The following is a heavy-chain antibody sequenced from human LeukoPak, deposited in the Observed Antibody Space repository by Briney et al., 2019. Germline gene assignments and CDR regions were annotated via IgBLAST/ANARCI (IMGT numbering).Heavy chain of an antibody. CDR1: GFTFSSYS. J-gene: IGHJ4*02. CDR3: TTDLGDSSGYYPDY. V-gene: IGHV3-15*07. D-gene: IGHD3-22*01. Sequence: GGSLRLSCAASGFTFSSYSMNWVRQAPGKGLEWVGRIKSKTDGGTTDYAAPVKGRFTISRDDSKNTLYLQMNSLKTEDTAVYYCTTDLGDSSGYYPDYWGQGTLVTVSS. CDR2: IKSKTDGGTT.